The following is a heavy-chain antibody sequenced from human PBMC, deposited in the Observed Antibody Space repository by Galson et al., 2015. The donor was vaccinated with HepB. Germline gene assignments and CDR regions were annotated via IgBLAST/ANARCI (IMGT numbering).Heavy chain of an antibody. J-gene: IGHJ4*02. Sequence: QSGAEVTKPGESLRVSCKGSGYSFTSYWISWVRQMPGKGLEWMGRIDPSDSYTNYSPSFQGHVTISADKSISSAYLQWSSLKASDTAMYYCARHPLAYCGGDCYSFDYWGQGTLVTVSS. D-gene: IGHD2-21*02. CDR2: IDPSDSYT. V-gene: IGHV5-10-1*01. CDR3: ARHPLAYCGGDCYSFDY. CDR1: GYSFTSYW.